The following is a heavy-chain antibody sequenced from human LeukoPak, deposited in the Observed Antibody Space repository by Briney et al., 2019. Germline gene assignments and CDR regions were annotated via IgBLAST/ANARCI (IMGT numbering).Heavy chain of an antibody. D-gene: IGHD1-1*01. J-gene: IGHJ4*02. V-gene: IGHV1-18*01. CDR2: ISPYNGNT. CDR3: ARDASNWNDQGPHLPIDY. Sequence: ASVKVSCKASGYTFTSSGITWVRQAPGQGLEWMGWISPYNGNTNYAQKLQGRVTMTTDTSTSTAYMELRSLRSDDTAVYYCARDASNWNDQGPHLPIDYWGQGTLVTVSS. CDR1: GYTFTSSG.